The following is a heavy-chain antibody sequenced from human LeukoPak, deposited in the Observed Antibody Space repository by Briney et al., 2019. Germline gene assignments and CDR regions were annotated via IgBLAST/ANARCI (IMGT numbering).Heavy chain of an antibody. V-gene: IGHV3-23*01. CDR1: GFSFSSYA. Sequence: GGSLRLSCATSGFSFSSYAMSWVRQAPGKGLEWVSAMSSSDDGRYYAASVRGRFTISRDTSRSTLYLQMNSLGAEDAAVYYCAKAPVTSCRGAFCYPFDYWGQGTLVTVSS. CDR2: MSSSDDGR. CDR3: AKAPVTSCRGAFCYPFDY. D-gene: IGHD2-15*01. J-gene: IGHJ4*02.